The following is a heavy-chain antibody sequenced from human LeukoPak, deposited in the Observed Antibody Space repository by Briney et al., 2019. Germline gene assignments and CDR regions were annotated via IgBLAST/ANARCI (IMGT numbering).Heavy chain of an antibody. CDR2: ISPNSGGT. J-gene: IGHJ6*02. CDR3: ARAVNDYGDYEDYYYGMDV. V-gene: IGHV1-2*04. CDR1: GYTFTGYY. Sequence: GASVKVSCKASGYTFTGYYMHWVRQAPGQGLEWMGWISPNSGGTNYAQKFQGWVTMTTDTSTSTAYMELRSLRSDDTAVYYCARAVNDYGDYEDYYYGMDVWGQGTTVTVSS. D-gene: IGHD4-17*01.